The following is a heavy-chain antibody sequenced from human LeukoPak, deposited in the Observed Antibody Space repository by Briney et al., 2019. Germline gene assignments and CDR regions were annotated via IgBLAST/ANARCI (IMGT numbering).Heavy chain of an antibody. V-gene: IGHV4-59*01. CDR1: GGSISSYY. CDR2: IYYSGST. CDR3: ARDSASYLEQYYFDY. J-gene: IGHJ4*02. Sequence: PSETLSLTCTVSGGSISSYYWSWIRQPPGKGLEWIGYIYYSGSTNYNPSLKSRVTISVDTSKNQFSLKLSSVTAADTAVYYCARDSASYLEQYYFDYWGQGTLVTVSS. D-gene: IGHD1/OR15-1a*01.